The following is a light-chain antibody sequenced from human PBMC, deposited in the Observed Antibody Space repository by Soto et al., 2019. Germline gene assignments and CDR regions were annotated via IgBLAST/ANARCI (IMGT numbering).Light chain of an antibody. CDR3: QQSDSTPWT. J-gene: IGKJ1*01. V-gene: IGKV1-39*01. CDR1: QSISSY. Sequence: DIQMTQSPSSLSASVGDRVTITCRASQSISSYLNWYQQKPGKAPKLLIYAASSLQSGVPSRFSGSGSETDFTLTISSLQPEDCATYYCQQSDSTPWTFGQGTKVEIK. CDR2: AAS.